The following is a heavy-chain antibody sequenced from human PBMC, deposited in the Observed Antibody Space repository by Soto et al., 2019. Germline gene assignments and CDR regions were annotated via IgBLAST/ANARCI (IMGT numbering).Heavy chain of an antibody. J-gene: IGHJ6*02. CDR1: GGSISSSSYY. CDR2: IYYSGST. V-gene: IGHV4-39*01. D-gene: IGHD6-13*01. CDR3: ARAHRDLQQLVHYYYGMDV. Sequence: SETLSLTCTVSGGSISSSSYYWGWIRQPPGKGLEWIGSIYYSGSTYYNPSLKSRVTISVDTSKNQFSLKLSSVTAADTAVYYCARAHRDLQQLVHYYYGMDVWGQGTTVTVSS.